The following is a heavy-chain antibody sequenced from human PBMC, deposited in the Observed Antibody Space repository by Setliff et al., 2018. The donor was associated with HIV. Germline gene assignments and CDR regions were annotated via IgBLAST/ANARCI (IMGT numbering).Heavy chain of an antibody. CDR1: GYSINSGFS. CDR2: IYQSGSI. D-gene: IGHD6-19*01. CDR3: ARPRRVRSRAWYWFDI. J-gene: IGHJ5*02. V-gene: IGHV4-38-2*01. Sequence: PSETLSLTCPASGYSINSGFSRAWIRQPPGQGPQWIGSIYQSGSIYYNPSLQSRVTISVDSSKNQFSLNLFSVTAADTAVYYCARPRRVRSRAWYWFDIWGQGTLVTDSS.